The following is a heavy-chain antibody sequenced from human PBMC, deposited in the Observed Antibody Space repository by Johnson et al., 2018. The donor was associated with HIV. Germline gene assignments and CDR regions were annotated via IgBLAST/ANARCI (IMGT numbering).Heavy chain of an antibody. Sequence: VQLVESGGGLVKPGGSLRLSCAASGFIFSDYYMSWIRQAPGKGLEWVSYISSSGSTIYYADSVKGRFTISRDNATNSLYLQMNSLRPEDTAVYYCARDHGWSRGWLFDAFDIWGQGTMVTVSS. D-gene: IGHD6-19*01. CDR1: GFIFSDYY. J-gene: IGHJ3*02. CDR2: ISSSGSTI. CDR3: ARDHGWSRGWLFDAFDI. V-gene: IGHV3-11*04.